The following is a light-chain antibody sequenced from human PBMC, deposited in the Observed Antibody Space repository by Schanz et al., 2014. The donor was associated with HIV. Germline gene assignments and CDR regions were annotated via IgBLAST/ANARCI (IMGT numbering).Light chain of an antibody. V-gene: IGLV2-8*01. CDR3: SSYGGSNNLV. Sequence: QSVLTQPPSASGSPGQSITISCTGLNSDISTYNYVSWYQQNPGKAPNLIIYDVNKRPSAVPDRFSGSRSGNTASLTVSGLQAEDEGDYFCSSYGGSNNLVFGGGTKLTVL. CDR2: DVN. CDR1: NSDISTYNY. J-gene: IGLJ3*02.